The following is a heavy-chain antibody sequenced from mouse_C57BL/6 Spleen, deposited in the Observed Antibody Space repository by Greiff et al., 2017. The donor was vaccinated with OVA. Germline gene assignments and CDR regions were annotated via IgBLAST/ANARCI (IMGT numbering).Heavy chain of an antibody. J-gene: IGHJ1*03. Sequence: QVQLQQPGAELVKPGASVKMSCKASGYTFTSYWITWVKQRPGQGLEWIGDIYPGSGSTNYNEKFKSKATLTVDTSSSTAYMQLSSLTSEDSAVYYCARWDYYGSSPKDCVWGTGTTVTVSS. CDR3: ARWDYYGSSPKDCV. CDR1: GYTFTSYW. CDR2: IYPGSGST. D-gene: IGHD1-1*01. V-gene: IGHV1-55*01.